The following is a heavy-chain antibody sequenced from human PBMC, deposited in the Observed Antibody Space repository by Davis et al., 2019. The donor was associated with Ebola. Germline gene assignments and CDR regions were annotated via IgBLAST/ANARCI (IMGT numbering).Heavy chain of an antibody. CDR1: VFTSSKFG. J-gene: IGHJ4*02. V-gene: IGHV3-33*01. D-gene: IGHD2-2*01. CDR2: IWHDGSKK. Sequence: SLKISCATSVFTSSKFGMHWVRQAPGKGLEWVAVIWHDGSKKYYADSVKGRFTISRDNSKNTLYLQMNSLRAEDTAVYYCAREAIVVVPAGFDYWGQGTLVTVSS. CDR3: AREAIVVVPAGFDY.